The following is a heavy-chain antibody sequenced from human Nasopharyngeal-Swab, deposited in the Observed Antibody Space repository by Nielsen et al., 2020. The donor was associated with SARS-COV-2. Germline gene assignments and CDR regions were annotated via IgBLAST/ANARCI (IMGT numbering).Heavy chain of an antibody. V-gene: IGHV3-7*01. CDR2: IKQDGSEK. D-gene: IGHD3-10*01. Sequence: GESLKISCATSGFTFSTYWMTWVRQAPGKGLEWVANIKQDGSEKYYIDSVAGRFTISRDNAETSLYLQMNSLRVDDTAVYYCADPPSGYWGQGTRVTVSS. CDR1: GFTFSTYW. CDR3: ADPPSGY. J-gene: IGHJ4*02.